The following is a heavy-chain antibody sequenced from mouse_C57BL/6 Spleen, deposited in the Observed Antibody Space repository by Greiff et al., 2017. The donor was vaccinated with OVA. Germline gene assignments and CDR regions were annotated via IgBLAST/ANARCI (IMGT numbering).Heavy chain of an antibody. CDR3: AKTNLLWSYAMDY. Sequence: QVQLQQSGPGLVQPSQSLSITCTVSGFSLTSYGVHWVRQSPGKGLEWLGVIWRGGSTDYNAAFMSRLSITKDNAKSQVFFKMNSLQADDTAIDYCAKTNLLWSYAMDYWGQGTSVTVSS. CDR1: GFSLTSYG. J-gene: IGHJ4*01. CDR2: IWRGGST. D-gene: IGHD2-1*01. V-gene: IGHV2-5*01.